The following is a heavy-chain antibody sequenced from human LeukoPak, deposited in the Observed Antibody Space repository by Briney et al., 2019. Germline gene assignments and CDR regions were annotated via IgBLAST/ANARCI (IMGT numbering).Heavy chain of an antibody. J-gene: IGHJ5*02. V-gene: IGHV4-38-2*02. Sequence: SETLSLTCTVSGYSISSGYYWGWIRQPPGRGLLGFGSIYHSGSTYYNPSLKSRVTISVGTSKNQFSLKLSSVTAADTAVYYCARDPSGSFTNWFDPWGQGTLVTVSS. CDR1: GYSISSGYY. D-gene: IGHD3-10*01. CDR3: ARDPSGSFTNWFDP. CDR2: IYHSGST.